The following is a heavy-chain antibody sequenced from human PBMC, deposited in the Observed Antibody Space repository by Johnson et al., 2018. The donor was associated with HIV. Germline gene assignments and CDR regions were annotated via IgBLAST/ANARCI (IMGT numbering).Heavy chain of an antibody. V-gene: IGHV3-7*05. CDR2: IKQDGSEK. J-gene: IGHJ3*02. CDR3: ITGGSGTIPSGAFDI. D-gene: IGHD1-26*01. CDR1: GFTFSSYW. Sequence: VQLVESGGDLVQPGGSLRLSCAASGFTFSSYWMSWVRQAPGKGLEWVANIKQDGSEKYYLDSVKGRFTISRDNAKNSLYLQMDSLRAEDTAVYYCITGGSGTIPSGAFDIWGQGTMVTVSS.